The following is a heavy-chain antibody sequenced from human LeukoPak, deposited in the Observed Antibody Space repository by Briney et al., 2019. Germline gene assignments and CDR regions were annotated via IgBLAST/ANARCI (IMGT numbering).Heavy chain of an antibody. CDR2: IYYSGST. Sequence: PSETLSLTCTVSGGSISSGGYYWSWIRQHPGKGLEWIGYIYYSGSTYFNPSLKSRVTISVDTSKNQFSLKLSSVTAADTAVYYCARALPYSSSWYGGAFDIWGQGTIVTVSS. V-gene: IGHV4-31*03. CDR3: ARALPYSSSWYGGAFDI. CDR1: GGSISSGGYY. J-gene: IGHJ3*02. D-gene: IGHD6-13*01.